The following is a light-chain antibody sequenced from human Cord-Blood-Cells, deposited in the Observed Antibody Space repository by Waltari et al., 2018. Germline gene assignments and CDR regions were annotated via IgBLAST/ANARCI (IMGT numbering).Light chain of an antibody. Sequence: EIVLTQSPATLSLSPGERATLSCRASQSVSSYLAWYQQKPGQAPRLLIYDASNRATGIPARFSGSGSGTDFNLTISSLEPEDFAVYYCQQRSNWLMDSFGQGTKLEIK. V-gene: IGKV3-11*01. CDR3: QQRSNWLMDS. CDR1: QSVSSY. J-gene: IGKJ2*03. CDR2: DAS.